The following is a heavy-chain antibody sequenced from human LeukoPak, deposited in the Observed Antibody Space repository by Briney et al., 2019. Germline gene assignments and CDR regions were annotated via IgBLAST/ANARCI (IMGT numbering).Heavy chain of an antibody. CDR2: ISSSSSYI. J-gene: IGHJ4*02. D-gene: IGHD3-22*01. CDR1: GFTLSNYN. Sequence: GGSPRLSCAASGFTLSNYNMNWVRQAPGKGLEWVSSISSSSSYIYYADSVKGRFTISRDNSKNTLYLQMNSLRAEDTAVYYCAKDVENGYYYDSSGYYWYYWGQGTLVTVSS. CDR3: AKDVENGYYYDSSGYYWYY. V-gene: IGHV3-21*04.